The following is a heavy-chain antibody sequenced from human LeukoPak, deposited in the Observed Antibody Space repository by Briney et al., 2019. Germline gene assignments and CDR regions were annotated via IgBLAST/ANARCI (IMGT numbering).Heavy chain of an antibody. D-gene: IGHD3-16*02. Sequence: GASVKVSCKASGYTFTGYYMHWVRQAPGQGLEWMGWINPNSGGTNYAQKFQGRVTMTRDTSISTAYMELSRLRSDDTAVYYCARGGGITFGGVIVTNCCAFDIWGQGTMVTVSS. V-gene: IGHV1-2*02. CDR2: INPNSGGT. CDR3: ARGGGITFGGVIVTNCCAFDI. CDR1: GYTFTGYY. J-gene: IGHJ3*02.